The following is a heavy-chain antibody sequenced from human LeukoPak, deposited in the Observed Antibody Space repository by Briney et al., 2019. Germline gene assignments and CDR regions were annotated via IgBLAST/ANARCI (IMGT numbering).Heavy chain of an antibody. J-gene: IGHJ6*02. CDR3: ARDWQEPYDYYGMDV. CDR2: INPNSGGT. V-gene: IGHV1-2*02. Sequence: ASVKVSCKASGYTFTSYYMHWVRQAPGQGLEWMGWINPNSGGTNYAQKFQGRVTISRDTSASTAYMKLSSLISEDTAVYYCARDWQEPYDYYGMDVWGQGTTVTVSS. CDR1: GYTFTSYY.